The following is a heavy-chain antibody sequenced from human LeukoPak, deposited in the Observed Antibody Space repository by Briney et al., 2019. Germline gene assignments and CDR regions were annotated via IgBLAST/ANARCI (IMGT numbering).Heavy chain of an antibody. D-gene: IGHD5-12*01. CDR1: GFTFSSYG. J-gene: IGHJ4*02. CDR3: ARSRGYGFDY. V-gene: IGHV3-7*01. Sequence: GGSLRLSCAASGFTFSSYGMSWVRQAPGKGLEWVANIKQDGSEKYYVDSVKGRFTISRDNAKNSLYLQMNSLRAEDTAVYYCARSRGYGFDYWGQGTLVTVSS. CDR2: IKQDGSEK.